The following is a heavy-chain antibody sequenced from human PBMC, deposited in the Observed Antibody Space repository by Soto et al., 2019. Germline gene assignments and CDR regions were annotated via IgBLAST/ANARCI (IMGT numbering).Heavy chain of an antibody. J-gene: IGHJ6*03. D-gene: IGHD1-26*01. Sequence: GGSLRLSCAASGFTFSDYYMSWIRQAPGKGLEWVSYISSSGSTIYYADSVKGRFTISRDNAKNSLYLQMSSLRAEDTAVYYCARDREGGYYYYYMDVWGKGTTVTVSS. CDR2: ISSSGSTI. CDR1: GFTFSDYY. V-gene: IGHV3-11*01. CDR3: ARDREGGYYYYYMDV.